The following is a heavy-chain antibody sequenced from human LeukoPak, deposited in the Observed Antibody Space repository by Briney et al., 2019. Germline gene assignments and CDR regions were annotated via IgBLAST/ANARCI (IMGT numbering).Heavy chain of an antibody. D-gene: IGHD3-9*01. V-gene: IGHV1-3*01. CDR1: GYTFTSYA. J-gene: IGHJ6*04. CDR2: INAGNGNT. CDR3: ARGVYDTYGMDV. Sequence: ASVKVSCKASGYTFTSYAMHWVRQAPGQRLEWMGWINAGNGNTKYSQKFQGRVTITRDTSASTAYMELSSLRSEDTAVYYCARGVYDTYGMDVWGKGTTVTVSS.